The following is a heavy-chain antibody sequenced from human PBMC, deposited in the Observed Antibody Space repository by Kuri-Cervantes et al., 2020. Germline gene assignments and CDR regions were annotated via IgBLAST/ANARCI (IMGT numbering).Heavy chain of an antibody. Sequence: SQTLSLTCAVYGGSFSGYYWNWIRQPPGKGLEWIGSIYKSGSTNYNPSLKSRVTISVDTSKNQFSLKLSSVTAADTAVYYCAGYSGSYYGWGQGTLVTVSS. CDR1: GGSFSGYY. V-gene: IGHV4-34*01. CDR2: IYKSGST. CDR3: AGYSGSYYG. J-gene: IGHJ4*02. D-gene: IGHD1-26*01.